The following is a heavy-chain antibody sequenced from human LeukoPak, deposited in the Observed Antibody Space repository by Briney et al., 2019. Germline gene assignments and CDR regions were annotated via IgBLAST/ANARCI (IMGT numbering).Heavy chain of an antibody. Sequence: PSETLSLTCAVYGGSFSGYYWSWIRQPPGKGLERIGYIYYSGSTNYNPSLKSRVTISVDTSKNQFSLKLSSVTAADTAVYYCARGGAAAGLLYYYYGMDVWGQGTTVTVSS. CDR3: ARGGAAAGLLYYYYGMDV. J-gene: IGHJ6*02. V-gene: IGHV4-59*01. D-gene: IGHD6-13*01. CDR2: IYYSGST. CDR1: GGSFSGYY.